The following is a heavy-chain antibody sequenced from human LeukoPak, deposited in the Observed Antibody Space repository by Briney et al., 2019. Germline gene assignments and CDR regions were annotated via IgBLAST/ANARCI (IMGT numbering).Heavy chain of an antibody. J-gene: IGHJ3*02. CDR3: EGFGGMNDAFDI. Sequence: SVKVSCKACGGTFISYTISWVRQAPGQGLEWMGRIIPILGIANYAQKFQGRVTITADKSTSTAYMELSSLRSEDTAVYYCEGFGGMNDAFDIWGQGTMVTVSS. CDR1: GGTFISYT. D-gene: IGHD3-10*01. V-gene: IGHV1-69*02. CDR2: IIPILGIA.